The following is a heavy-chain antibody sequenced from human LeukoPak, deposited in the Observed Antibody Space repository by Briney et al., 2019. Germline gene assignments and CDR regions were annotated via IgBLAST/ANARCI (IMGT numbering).Heavy chain of an antibody. CDR3: ARTYYYDSSGYYYSYYYYYMDV. Sequence: ASVKVSRKASGYTFTSYDINWVRQATGQGLEWMGWMNPNSGNTGYAQKFQGRVTMTRNTSISTAYMELSSLGSEDTAVYYCARTYYYDSSGYYYSYYYYYMDVWGKGTTVTISS. CDR1: GYTFTSYD. V-gene: IGHV1-8*01. D-gene: IGHD3-22*01. CDR2: MNPNSGNT. J-gene: IGHJ6*03.